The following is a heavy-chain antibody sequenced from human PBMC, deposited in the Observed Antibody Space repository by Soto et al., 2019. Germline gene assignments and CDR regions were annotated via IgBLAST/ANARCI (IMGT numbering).Heavy chain of an antibody. J-gene: IGHJ6*02. Sequence: ASVKVSCKGSGYAFSSSGISWVRPAPAQGLELMGWVSAYNGNTNYVEKFQGGVTMTTDISPSTAYMEVRGLRSDDTAVYYCARDPHLPASLRGAPRMAVWG. D-gene: IGHD3-10*01. CDR1: GYAFSSSG. V-gene: IGHV1-18*01. CDR3: ARDPHLPASLRGAPRMAV. CDR2: VSAYNGNT.